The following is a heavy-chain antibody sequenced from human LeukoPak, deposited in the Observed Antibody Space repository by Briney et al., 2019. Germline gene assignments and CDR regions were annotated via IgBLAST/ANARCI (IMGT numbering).Heavy chain of an antibody. V-gene: IGHV1-69*05. J-gene: IGHJ4*02. CDR1: GGAFRSYS. D-gene: IGHD3-9*01. Sequence: SVKVSCKXSGGAFRSYSINWVRQAPGQGLEGMGRIIPIFGTSDYAQKFQGRVTITTDESTSTAYMELSSLRSEDTALYYCMGRRTAILTATGGSFDSWGQGTLVTVSS. CDR2: IIPIFGTS. CDR3: MGRRTAILTATGGSFDS.